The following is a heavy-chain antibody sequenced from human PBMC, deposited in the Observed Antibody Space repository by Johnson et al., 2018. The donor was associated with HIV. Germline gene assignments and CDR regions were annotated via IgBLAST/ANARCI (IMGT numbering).Heavy chain of an antibody. V-gene: IGHV3-7*01. CDR1: GFTFSSYW. CDR2: IKQDGSEK. D-gene: IGHD2-15*01. CDR3: ASYCSGGSCYRRSPSDAFDI. J-gene: IGHJ3*02. Sequence: EVQLVESGGGVVQPGGSLRLSCAASGFTFSSYWMSWVRQAPGKGLEWVANIKQDGSEKYYADSVKGRFTISRDNSKNTLYLQMNSLRAEDTAVYYCASYCSGGSCYRRSPSDAFDICGQGTMVTVSS.